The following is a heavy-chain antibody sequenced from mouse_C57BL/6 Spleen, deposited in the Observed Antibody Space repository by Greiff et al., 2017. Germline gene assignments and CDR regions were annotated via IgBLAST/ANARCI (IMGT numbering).Heavy chain of an antibody. V-gene: IGHV1-82*01. CDR3: ARDGYYGSVFDY. Sequence: QVQLKQSGPELVKPGASVKISCKASGYAFSSSWMNWVKQRPGKGLEWIGRIYPGDGDTNYNGKFKGKATLTADKSSSTAYMQLSSLTSEDSAVYFCARDGYYGSVFDYWGQGTTLTVSS. D-gene: IGHD1-1*01. CDR2: IYPGDGDT. CDR1: GYAFSSSW. J-gene: IGHJ2*01.